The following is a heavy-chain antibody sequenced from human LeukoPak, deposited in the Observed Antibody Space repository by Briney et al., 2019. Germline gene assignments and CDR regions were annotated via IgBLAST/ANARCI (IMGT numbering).Heavy chain of an antibody. V-gene: IGHV1-69*13. J-gene: IGHJ5*02. CDR3: ASAPRYSSSWPNNWFDP. D-gene: IGHD6-13*01. Sequence: SLKVSCKTSLDTFSSYAISWVRHAPGQGLEWMGGIIPIFVTANYAQKFQGRVTITAAESTSTAYMELSSLRSEDTAVYFCASAPRYSSSWPNNWFDPWGQGTLVTVSS. CDR2: IIPIFVTA. CDR1: LDTFSSYA.